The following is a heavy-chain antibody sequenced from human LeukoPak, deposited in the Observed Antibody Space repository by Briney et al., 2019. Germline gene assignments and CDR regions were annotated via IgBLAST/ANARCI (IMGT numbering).Heavy chain of an antibody. V-gene: IGHV3-21*01. J-gene: IGHJ4*02. CDR2: ISGISLYI. D-gene: IGHD3-22*01. Sequence: GGSLRLSCAASGFTFSPYSMNWVRQAPGKGREWVSSISGISLYIYYADSVKGRFTISRDNAKNSLYLQMNSLRAEDTAVYYCARDPPYYDNSGYYYDYWGQGTLVTVSS. CDR1: GFTFSPYS. CDR3: ARDPPYYDNSGYYYDY.